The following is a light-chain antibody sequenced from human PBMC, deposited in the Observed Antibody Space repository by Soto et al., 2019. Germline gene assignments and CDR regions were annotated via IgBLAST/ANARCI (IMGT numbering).Light chain of an antibody. CDR2: EVD. CDR3: TSYAVGINVV. Sequence: QSALTQPPSASGSPGQSVTISCTGTSSDVGYYNYVSRYQQHPGKAPKLIIHEVDKRPSGVPDRFSGSKSGNTASLTVSGLQAEDEAEYYCTSYAVGINVVFGGGTKLTVL. CDR1: SSDVGYYNY. V-gene: IGLV2-8*01. J-gene: IGLJ2*01.